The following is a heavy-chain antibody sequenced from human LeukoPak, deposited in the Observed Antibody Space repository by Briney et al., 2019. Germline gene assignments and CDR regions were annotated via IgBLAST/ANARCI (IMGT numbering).Heavy chain of an antibody. CDR3: ARILRAAKDY. CDR1: GGSFSGYY. CDR2: INHSGST. D-gene: IGHD2-15*01. Sequence: SETLSLTCAVYGGSFSGYYWSWIRQPPGKGLEWIGEINHSGSTNYNPSLKSRVTISVDTSKNKFSLKLSSVTAADTAVYYCARILRAAKDYWGQGTLVTVSS. V-gene: IGHV4-34*01. J-gene: IGHJ4*02.